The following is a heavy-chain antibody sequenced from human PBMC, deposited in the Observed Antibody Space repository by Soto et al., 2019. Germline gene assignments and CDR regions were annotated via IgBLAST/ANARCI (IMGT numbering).Heavy chain of an antibody. CDR2: IYYSGST. D-gene: IGHD2-15*01. Sequence: SETLSLTCTVSGGSISSGGYYWSWIRQRPGKGLEWIGYIYYSGSTYYNPSLKSRVTISVDTSKNQFSLKLSSVTAADTAVYYCARDRNCSGGSCYTNAFDIGGQGTMVTVS. J-gene: IGHJ3*02. CDR1: GGSISSGGYY. V-gene: IGHV4-31*03. CDR3: ARDRNCSGGSCYTNAFDI.